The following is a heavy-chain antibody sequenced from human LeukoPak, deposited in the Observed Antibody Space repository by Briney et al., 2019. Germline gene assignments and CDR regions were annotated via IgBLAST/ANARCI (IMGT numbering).Heavy chain of an antibody. CDR1: GFPFSNYA. J-gene: IGHJ4*02. V-gene: IGHV3-30*04. Sequence: GGSLRLSCTASGFPFSNYAMNWVRQTPGKGLEWVALISFDGGKIYYADSVEGRFTISRDNSKNTLFLQMNSLPVEDTAVYYCARDPAKGAATYFDYWGQGTLVTVSS. CDR2: ISFDGGKI. CDR3: ARDPAKGAATYFDY. D-gene: IGHD2-15*01.